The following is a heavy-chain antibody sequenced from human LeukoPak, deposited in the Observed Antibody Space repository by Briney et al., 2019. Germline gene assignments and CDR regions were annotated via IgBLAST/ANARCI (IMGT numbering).Heavy chain of an antibody. CDR1: GYTFTSYY. J-gene: IGHJ4*02. V-gene: IGHV1-46*01. D-gene: IGHD3-9*01. CDR2: INPSGGST. CDR3: ARAPEAGYSEVDY. Sequence: ASVKVSCKASGYTFTSYYMHWVRQAPGQGLELMGIINPSGGSTSYAQKFQGGVTMTRDTSTSTVYMELSSLRSGDTAVYYCARAPEAGYSEVDYWGQGTLVTVSS.